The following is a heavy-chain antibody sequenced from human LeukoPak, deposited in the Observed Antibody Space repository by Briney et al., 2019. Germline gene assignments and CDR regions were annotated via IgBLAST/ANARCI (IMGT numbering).Heavy chain of an antibody. CDR1: GYTFTSYA. D-gene: IGHD2-15*01. CDR2: INTNTGNP. CDR3: ARTLRYCSGGSCYSGYYYYYGMDV. Sequence: GASVKVSCKASGYTFTSYAMNWVRQAPGQGLEWMGWINTNTGNPTYAQGFTGRFVFSLDTSVSTAYLQISSLKAEDTAVYYCARTLRYCSGGSCYSGYYYYYGMDVWGQGTTVTVSS. J-gene: IGHJ6*02. V-gene: IGHV7-4-1*02.